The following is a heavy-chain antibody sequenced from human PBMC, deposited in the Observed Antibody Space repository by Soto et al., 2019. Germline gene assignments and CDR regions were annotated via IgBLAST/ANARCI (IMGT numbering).Heavy chain of an antibody. D-gene: IGHD1-7*01. Sequence: SQTLSLTCAISGDSVSSNSAAWNWIRQSPSRGLEWLGRTYYRSKWYNDYAVSVKSRITINPDTSKNQFSLQLNSVTPEDTAVYYCARDQGYWNYEDGYYYYYGMEVWGQGTTVTVSS. J-gene: IGHJ6*02. CDR3: ARDQGYWNYEDGYYYYYGMEV. CDR2: TYYRSKWYN. V-gene: IGHV6-1*01. CDR1: GDSVSSNSAA.